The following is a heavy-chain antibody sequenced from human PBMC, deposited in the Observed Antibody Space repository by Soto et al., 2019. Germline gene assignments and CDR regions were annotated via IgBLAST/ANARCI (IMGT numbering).Heavy chain of an antibody. D-gene: IGHD5-12*01. CDR3: ARDGTPNVDIVATIGYYGMDV. CDR2: INPGGGST. Sequence: ASVKVPARHLDTPSPATICTGCDRAPGQGLEWMGIINPGGGSTSYAQKFQGRVTMTRDTSTSTVYMELSSLRSEDTAVYYCARDGTPNVDIVATIGYYGMDVWGQGTTVTVSS. V-gene: IGHV1-46*01. J-gene: IGHJ6*02. CDR1: DTPSPAT.